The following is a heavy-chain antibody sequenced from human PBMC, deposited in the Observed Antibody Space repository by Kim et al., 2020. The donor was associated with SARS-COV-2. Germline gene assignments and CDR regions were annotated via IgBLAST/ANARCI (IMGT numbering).Heavy chain of an antibody. CDR2: VNTNTGNP. D-gene: IGHD6-19*01. Sequence: ASVKVSCKLSGYILTNYALNWVRQAPGQGLEWMGWVNTNTGNPTYAQGFAGRFVFSLDTSVSTAYLEISFLQADDTAVYYCARDQKRYTSGWGCFDYWGQGSLVSVSS. CDR1: GYILTNYA. V-gene: IGHV7-4-1*02. CDR3: ARDQKRYTSGWGCFDY. J-gene: IGHJ4*02.